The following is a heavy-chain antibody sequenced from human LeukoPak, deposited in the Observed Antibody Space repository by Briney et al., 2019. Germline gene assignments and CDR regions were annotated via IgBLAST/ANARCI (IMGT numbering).Heavy chain of an antibody. CDR3: ARDEYDSSGYYYNYYYYGMDV. CDR1: GFTPSIYR. J-gene: IGHJ6*02. CDR2: IISSSSYT. V-gene: IGHV3-21*01. Sequence: GGSLRLSCAPSGFTPSIYRMNWVRHAPGKGLEWVSSIISSSSYTNYADSVKGRFTISRDNAKNSLYLQMNSLSAEDTAVYYCARDEYDSSGYYYNYYYYGMDVWGQGTTVTVSS. D-gene: IGHD3-22*01.